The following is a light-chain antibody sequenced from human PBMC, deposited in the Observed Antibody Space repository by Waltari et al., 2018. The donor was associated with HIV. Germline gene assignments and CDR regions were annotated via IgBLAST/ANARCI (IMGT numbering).Light chain of an antibody. CDR1: NSHLGNNH. V-gene: IGLV1-51*01. CDR2: DNN. J-gene: IGLJ2*01. CDR3: GTWDSSLSAGV. Sequence: QSVLTQPPSVSAAQGQKVTISCSGSNSHLGNNHVSSYQQLPGTAPKLLIYDNNKRPSGIPDRFSGSKSGTSATLGITGLQTGDEADYHCGTWDSSLSAGVFGGGTKLTVL.